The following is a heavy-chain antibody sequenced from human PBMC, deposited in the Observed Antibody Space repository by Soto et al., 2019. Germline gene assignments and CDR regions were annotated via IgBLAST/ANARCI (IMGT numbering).Heavy chain of an antibody. CDR3: AKDLIYGYNSGRPFDS. CDR2: IGSRGDST. V-gene: IGHV3-23*01. J-gene: IGHJ4*02. Sequence: ESGGGLVQPGGSLRLSCAAPGFTFSSFAMSWVRQAPGKGLEWVSAIGSRGDSTYYADSVKGRFTISRDNSKNTLYLQMNSLRAEDTAVYYCAKDLIYGYNSGRPFDSWGQGTLVTVSS. CDR1: GFTFSSFA. D-gene: IGHD6-19*01.